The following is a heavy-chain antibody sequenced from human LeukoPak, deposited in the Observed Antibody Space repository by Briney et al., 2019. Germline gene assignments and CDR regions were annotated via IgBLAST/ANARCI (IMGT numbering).Heavy chain of an antibody. J-gene: IGHJ4*01. Sequence: GASVKLSCKASGYTVTSCGSSWGRQARGQRREGMGWISAYNRNTNYAHKLQVRVTITTDTATSTAYMELRRLRADDTAAYYCARKGATGQGNDYWGRGALVTVSS. CDR3: ARKGATGQGNDY. D-gene: IGHD1-26*01. V-gene: IGHV1-18*01. CDR2: ISAYNRNT. CDR1: GYTVTSCG.